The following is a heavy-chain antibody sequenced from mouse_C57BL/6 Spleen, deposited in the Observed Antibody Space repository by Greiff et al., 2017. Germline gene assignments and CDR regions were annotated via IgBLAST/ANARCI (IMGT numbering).Heavy chain of an antibody. CDR3: ARSSLYDGYSYYFDY. CDR1: GFTFTDYY. J-gene: IGHJ2*01. CDR2: IRNKANGYTT. Sequence: EVQRVESGGGLVQPGGSLSLSCAASGFTFTDYYMSWVRQPPGKALEWLGFIRNKANGYTTAYSASVKGRFTISRDNSQSILYLQMNALRAEDSATYYCARSSLYDGYSYYFDYWGQGTTLTVAS. V-gene: IGHV7-3*01. D-gene: IGHD2-3*01.